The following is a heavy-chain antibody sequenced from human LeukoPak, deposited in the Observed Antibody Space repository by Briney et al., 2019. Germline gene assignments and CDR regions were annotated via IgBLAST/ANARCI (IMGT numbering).Heavy chain of an antibody. CDR1: GFTFSDYY. CDR3: AELGITMIGGV. Sequence: GGSLRLSCAASGFTFSDYYMTWIRQAPGKGLEWVSSISSSGAPIYYADSVKGRFTISRDNAKNSLYLQMNSLRAEDTAVYYCAELGITMIGGVWGKGTTVTISS. V-gene: IGHV3-11*04. CDR2: ISSSGAPI. J-gene: IGHJ6*04. D-gene: IGHD3-10*02.